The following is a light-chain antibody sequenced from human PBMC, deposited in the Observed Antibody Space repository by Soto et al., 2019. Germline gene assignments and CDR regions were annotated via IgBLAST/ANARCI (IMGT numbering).Light chain of an antibody. CDR2: EVS. J-gene: IGLJ2*01. Sequence: QSALTQPPSASGSPGQSVTISCTGTSSDVGGYNYVSWYQQHPGKAPKLMIYEVSKRPSGVPDRFSGSKSGNTASLTVSGLQAEDEAEYYCSSYAGSNTPVLFGGGTEVTVL. V-gene: IGLV2-8*01. CDR1: SSDVGGYNY. CDR3: SSYAGSNTPVL.